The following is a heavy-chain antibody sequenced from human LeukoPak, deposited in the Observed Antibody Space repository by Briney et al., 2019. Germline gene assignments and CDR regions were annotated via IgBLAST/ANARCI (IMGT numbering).Heavy chain of an antibody. CDR3: AREIYTRSWYDGFDI. CDR1: GYTFTDYY. V-gene: IGHV1-2*02. J-gene: IGHJ3*02. Sequence: ASVKVSCKSSGYTFTDYYIHWVRQGPGPGLEWVGWINPNSGGTHYAEILQDRVTTTRDTSLTTVYMELSSLRSADTAIYYCAREIYTRSWYDGFDIWAQGTMVTVSS. D-gene: IGHD6-13*01. CDR2: INPNSGGT.